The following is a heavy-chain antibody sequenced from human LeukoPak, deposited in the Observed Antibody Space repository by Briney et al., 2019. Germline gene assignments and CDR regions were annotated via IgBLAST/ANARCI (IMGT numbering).Heavy chain of an antibody. J-gene: IGHJ4*02. CDR1: GFTFSNLA. CDR2: ISDSGGTT. Sequence: GVSLRLSCVASGFTFSNLAMGWVREAPGKGLEWVSVISDSGGTTYYADSVKGRYTISRDNSRNTLYLQINSMRVEDTAVYYCAKDARRSSGWYFFDHWGQGTLVTVSS. D-gene: IGHD6-19*01. CDR3: AKDARRSSGWYFFDH. V-gene: IGHV3-23*01.